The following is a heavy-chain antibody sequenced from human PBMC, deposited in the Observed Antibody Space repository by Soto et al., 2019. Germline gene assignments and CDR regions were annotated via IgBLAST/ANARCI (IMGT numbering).Heavy chain of an antibody. J-gene: IGHJ6*02. V-gene: IGHV3-74*01. CDR1: GFTFSSYW. CDR3: ARVNSSSWYQVYYYYGMDV. Sequence: GGSPRLSCAASGFTFSSYWMHWVRQAPGKGLVWVSRINSDGSSTSYADSVKGRFTISRDNAKNTLYLQMNSLRAEDTAVYYCARVNSSSWYQVYYYYGMDVWGQGTTVTVSS. D-gene: IGHD6-13*01. CDR2: INSDGSST.